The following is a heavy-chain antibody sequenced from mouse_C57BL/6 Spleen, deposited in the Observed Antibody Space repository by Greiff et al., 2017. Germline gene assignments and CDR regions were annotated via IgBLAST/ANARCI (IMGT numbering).Heavy chain of an antibody. Sequence: QVQLQQPGAELVKPGASVTMSCKASGYTFTSYWITWVKQRPGQGLEWIGDIYPGSGSTNYNEKFKSKATLTVDTSSSTAYMQLSSLTSEDSAVYYCANCYGSSYAMDYWGQGTSVTVSS. J-gene: IGHJ4*01. CDR1: GYTFTSYW. D-gene: IGHD1-1*01. CDR2: IYPGSGST. V-gene: IGHV1-55*01. CDR3: ANCYGSSYAMDY.